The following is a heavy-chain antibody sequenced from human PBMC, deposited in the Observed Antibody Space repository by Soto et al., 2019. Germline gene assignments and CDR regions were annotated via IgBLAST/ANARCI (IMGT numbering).Heavy chain of an antibody. CDR3: ARERYHLISHGMDV. D-gene: IGHD3-22*01. J-gene: IGHJ6*02. CDR1: GYTVTGYH. CDR2: INPQTRGT. Sequence: ASVKVSCKASGYTVTGYHMHWVREAPGQGLEWMGWINPQTRGTGYAQKFQGRVTLSRDTSINTDYLELSRLRFDDAAVYLCARERYHLISHGMDVWGQGTPGTVSS. V-gene: IGHV1-2*02.